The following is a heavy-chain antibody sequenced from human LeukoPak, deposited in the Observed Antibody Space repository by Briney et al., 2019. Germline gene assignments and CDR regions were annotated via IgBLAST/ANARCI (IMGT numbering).Heavy chain of an antibody. V-gene: IGHV1-69*01. CDR3: ARAGIAAAGTSSWFDP. CDR1: GGTFSSYA. D-gene: IGHD6-13*01. CDR2: IIPIFGTA. J-gene: IGHJ5*02. Sequence: ASVKVSWKASGGTFSSYAISWVRQAPGQGLEWMGGIIPIFGTANYAQKFQGRVTITADESTSTAYMELSSLRSEDTAVYYCARAGIAAAGTSSWFDPWGQGTLVTVSS.